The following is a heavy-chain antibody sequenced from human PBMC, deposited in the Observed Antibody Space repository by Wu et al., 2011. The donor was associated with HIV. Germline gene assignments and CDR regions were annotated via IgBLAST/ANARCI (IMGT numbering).Heavy chain of an antibody. D-gene: IGHD5-12*01. CDR3: ARESGYDLGLSRWFDP. CDR2: IIPMFDTA. CDR1: GGTFTSYA. J-gene: IGHJ5*02. V-gene: IGHV1-69*14. Sequence: QVQLVQSGAEVKKPGSSVKVSCKASGGTFTSYAVSWVRLTPGQGLEWMGRIIPMFDTANYAQNFQSRLTITADKSTSTAYMELSSLRSEDTAVYYCARESGYDLGLSRWFDPWGQGTLVTVSS.